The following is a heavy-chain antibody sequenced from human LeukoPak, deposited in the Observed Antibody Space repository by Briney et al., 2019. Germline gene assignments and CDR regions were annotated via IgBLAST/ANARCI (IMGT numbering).Heavy chain of an antibody. CDR2: IYSSGST. D-gene: IGHD4-23*01. J-gene: IGHJ4*02. V-gene: IGHV4-4*07. CDR3: ARGGKATVVTM. Sequence: SETLSLTCTVSGGSINSYYWSWIRQPAGKGLEWIGRIYSSGSTNYNPSPKSRVSMSVDTSKNQFSLKLTSVTAADTAVYYCARGGKATVVTMWGQGILVTVSS. CDR1: GGSINSYY.